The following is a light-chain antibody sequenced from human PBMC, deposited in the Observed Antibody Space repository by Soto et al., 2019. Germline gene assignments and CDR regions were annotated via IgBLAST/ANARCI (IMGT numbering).Light chain of an antibody. Sequence: DIQMTQPPSTLSASVGDRVTITCRASQSVSIWLAWYQQKPGKAPRLLIYDAASLKTGVPSRFSGSGSGTNFTLTISSLQPDDFATYYCQYDSSFGQGTKVDIK. V-gene: IGKV1-5*01. CDR2: DAA. CDR3: QYDSS. J-gene: IGKJ2*01. CDR1: QSVSIW.